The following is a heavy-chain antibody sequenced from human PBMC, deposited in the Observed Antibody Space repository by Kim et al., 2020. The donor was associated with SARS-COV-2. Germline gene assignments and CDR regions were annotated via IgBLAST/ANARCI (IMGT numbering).Heavy chain of an antibody. V-gene: IGHV3-7*01. CDR3: ARDVGAGSSRTYGIDV. J-gene: IGHJ6*02. CDR2: INQNGSET. Sequence: GGSLRLSCAASGFTFRSYYMNWVRQAPGKGLEWVANINQNGSETLYAESLRGRIAISRDNAKNALFLQINSLRVDDTAVYYCARDVGAGSSRTYGIDVWGQGTTVTVSS. CDR1: GFTFRSYY. D-gene: IGHD2-15*01.